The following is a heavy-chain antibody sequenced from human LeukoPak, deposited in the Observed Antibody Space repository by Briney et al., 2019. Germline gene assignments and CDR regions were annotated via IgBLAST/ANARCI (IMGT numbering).Heavy chain of an antibody. D-gene: IGHD4-17*01. CDR3: AKDFLARKQPYGAFDY. V-gene: IGHV1-46*01. CDR1: GYTFTSYY. J-gene: IGHJ4*02. CDR2: INPSGGST. Sequence: ASVKVSCKASGYTFTSYYMHWVRQAPGQGLEWMGIINPSGGSTSYAQKFQGRVTMTRDTSTSTVYMELSSLRSEDTAVYYCAKDFLARKQPYGAFDYWGQGTLVTVSS.